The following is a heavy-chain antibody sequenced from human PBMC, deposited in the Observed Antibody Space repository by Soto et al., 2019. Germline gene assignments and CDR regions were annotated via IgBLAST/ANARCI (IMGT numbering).Heavy chain of an antibody. Sequence: SETLSLTCAVYGGSISGYYWSWIRQPPGKGLEWIGEINHSGSTNYNPSLKSRVTISVDTSKNQFSLKLSSVTAADTAVYYCARKATIFGVVIMGYYYYMDVWGKGTTVTVSS. CDR1: GGSISGYY. D-gene: IGHD3-3*01. CDR3: ARKATIFGVVIMGYYYYMDV. V-gene: IGHV4-34*01. CDR2: INHSGST. J-gene: IGHJ6*03.